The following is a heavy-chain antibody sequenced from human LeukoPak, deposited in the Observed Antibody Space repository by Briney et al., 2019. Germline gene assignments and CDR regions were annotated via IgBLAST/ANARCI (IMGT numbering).Heavy chain of an antibody. CDR2: IYTSGST. Sequence: SETLSLTCTVSGGSISSYYWSWIRQPAGKGLEWIGRIYTSGSTNYNPSLKSRVTMSVDTSKNQFSLKLSSVTAADTAVYYCARNPGFSITPNFDYWGQGTLVTVSS. J-gene: IGHJ4*02. CDR3: ARNPGFSITPNFDY. V-gene: IGHV4-4*07. D-gene: IGHD3-10*01. CDR1: GGSISSYY.